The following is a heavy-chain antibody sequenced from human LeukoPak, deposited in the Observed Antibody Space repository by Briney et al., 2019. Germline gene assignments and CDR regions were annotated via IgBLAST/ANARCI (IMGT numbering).Heavy chain of an antibody. D-gene: IGHD3-16*01. J-gene: IGHJ4*02. CDR3: AKDGGQEVGY. Sequence: QPGGSLRLSCAASGFTFSSYAMRWVRQAPGKGLEWVSSISGSGDSTYNADSVKGRFTISRDKSKNTLYLQMNSLRAEDTAVYYCAKDGGQEVGYWGQGTLVTVSS. CDR1: GFTFSSYA. V-gene: IGHV3-23*01. CDR2: ISGSGDST.